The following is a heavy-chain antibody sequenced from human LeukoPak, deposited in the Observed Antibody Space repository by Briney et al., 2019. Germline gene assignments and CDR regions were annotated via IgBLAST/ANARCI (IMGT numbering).Heavy chain of an antibody. J-gene: IGHJ6*02. CDR2: ISGSGGST. CDR3: ARDYSLLWFGEAYYYYGMDV. Sequence: PGGSLRLSCAASGFTVSSNYMSWVRQAPGKGLEWVSAISGSGGSTYYADSVKGRFTISRDNAKNSLYLQMNSLRAEDTAVYYCARDYSLLWFGEAYYYYGMDVWGQGTTVTVSS. CDR1: GFTVSSNY. D-gene: IGHD3-10*01. V-gene: IGHV3-53*01.